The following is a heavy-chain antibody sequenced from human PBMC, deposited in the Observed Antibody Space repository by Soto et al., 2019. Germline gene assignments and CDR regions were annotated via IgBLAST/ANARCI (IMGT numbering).Heavy chain of an antibody. D-gene: IGHD3-22*01. CDR1: GGTFSSYA. Sequence: SVKVSCKASGGTFSSYAISWVRQAPGQGLEWMGGIIPIFGTANYAQKFQGRVTITADESTSTAYMELSSLRSEDTAVYYCARAYYYDSSGYSGHAFDVWGQGTTVTVSS. J-gene: IGHJ3*01. CDR2: IIPIFGTA. V-gene: IGHV1-69*13. CDR3: ARAYYYDSSGYSGHAFDV.